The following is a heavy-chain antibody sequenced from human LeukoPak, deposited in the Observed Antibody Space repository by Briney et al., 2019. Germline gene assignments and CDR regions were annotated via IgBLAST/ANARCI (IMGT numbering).Heavy chain of an antibody. CDR1: GFTFNSFP. Sequence: EGSLRLSCAASGFTFNSFPMHWVRQAPGKGLEWVAVVLNDGSTKYYADYVRGRFTISRDNSKDTVYLQMNSLRVEDTAIYYCARGETTTSPYFDYWGQGTLVTVSS. CDR3: ARGETTTSPYFDY. J-gene: IGHJ4*02. D-gene: IGHD1-26*01. CDR2: VLNDGSTK. V-gene: IGHV3-30*04.